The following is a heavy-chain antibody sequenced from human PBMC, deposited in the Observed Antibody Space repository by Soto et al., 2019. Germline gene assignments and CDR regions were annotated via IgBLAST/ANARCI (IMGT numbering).Heavy chain of an antibody. J-gene: IGHJ4*02. CDR3: ARGVGSDYYDSSGRYGHERDY. V-gene: IGHV3-30-3*01. D-gene: IGHD3-22*01. CDR2: ISYDGNNK. CDR1: GFTFSSYA. Sequence: GGSLRLSCAASGFTFSSYAMHWVRQAPGKGLEWVAVISYDGNNKYYADSVKGRFTISRDNSRNTLYLQMNSLRAEDTAVYYCARGVGSDYYDSSGRYGHERDYWGQGTLVTVSS.